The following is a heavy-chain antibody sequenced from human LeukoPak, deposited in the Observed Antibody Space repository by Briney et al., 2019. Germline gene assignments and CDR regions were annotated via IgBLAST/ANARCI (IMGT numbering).Heavy chain of an antibody. CDR1: GFTFSSYA. V-gene: IGHV3-23*01. J-gene: IGHJ6*02. Sequence: AGGSLRLSCAASGFTFSSYAMSWVRQAPGKGLEWVSAISGSGGSTYYADSVKGRFTISRDNSKNTLYLQMNSLRAEDTAVYYCAKGGGLWFGESPYGMDVWGQGTTVTVSS. CDR2: ISGSGGST. CDR3: AKGGGLWFGESPYGMDV. D-gene: IGHD3-10*01.